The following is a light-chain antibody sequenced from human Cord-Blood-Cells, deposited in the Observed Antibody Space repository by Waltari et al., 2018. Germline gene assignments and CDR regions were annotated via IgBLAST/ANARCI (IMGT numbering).Light chain of an antibody. Sequence: QSALTQPASVSGSPGQSITISCTGTSRAVRSYNLVSWYQQHPGKAPKLMIYEVSKRPSGVSNRFSGSKSGNTAFLTISGLQAEDEADYYCCSYAGSSTSYVFGTGTKVTVL. CDR2: EVS. J-gene: IGLJ1*01. V-gene: IGLV2-23*02. CDR3: CSYAGSSTSYV. CDR1: SRAVRSYNL.